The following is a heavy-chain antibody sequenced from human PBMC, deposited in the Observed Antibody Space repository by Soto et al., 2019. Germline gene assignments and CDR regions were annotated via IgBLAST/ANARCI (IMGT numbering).Heavy chain of an antibody. D-gene: IGHD6-13*01. CDR2: IIPIFGTA. Sequence: GASVKVSCKASGGTFSSYAISWVRQAPGQGLEWMGGIIPIFGTANYAQKFQGRVTITADESTSTAYMELSSLRSEDTAVYYCARSYSSSWPQGWFDPWGQGTLVTVSS. CDR1: GGTFSSYA. CDR3: ARSYSSSWPQGWFDP. V-gene: IGHV1-69*13. J-gene: IGHJ5*02.